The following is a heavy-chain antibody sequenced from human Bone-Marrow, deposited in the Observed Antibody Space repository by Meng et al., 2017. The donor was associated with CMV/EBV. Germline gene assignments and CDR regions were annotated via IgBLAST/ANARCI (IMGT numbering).Heavy chain of an antibody. Sequence: SETLSLTCTVSGGSISSSTDYWAWIRQPPGKGLEWIGSVNYGGSPYSNPSLKSRVTISVDTSKNQFSLKLSSVTAAETAVYYCARSTGAAAYDPWGQGTLVTVSS. CDR2: VNYGGSP. J-gene: IGHJ5*02. CDR3: ARSTGAAAYDP. V-gene: IGHV4-39*01. CDR1: GGSISSSTDY. D-gene: IGHD1-26*01.